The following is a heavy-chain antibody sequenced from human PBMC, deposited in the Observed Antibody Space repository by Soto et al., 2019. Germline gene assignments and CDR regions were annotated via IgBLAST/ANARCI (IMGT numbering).Heavy chain of an antibody. CDR3: VRYDRINMKPYSPEGFHI. D-gene: IGHD3-3*02. Sequence: SETLSLTCTVSGDSISSADYYWSWIRQTPGKGLEWIGHIFYSGNIYYNPSLKSRVTISVDTSKNQFSLRLSSVTAADTGVYYCVRYDRINMKPYSPEGFHIWGQGTMVTVSS. J-gene: IGHJ3*02. CDR1: GDSISSADYY. CDR2: IFYSGNI. V-gene: IGHV4-30-4*01.